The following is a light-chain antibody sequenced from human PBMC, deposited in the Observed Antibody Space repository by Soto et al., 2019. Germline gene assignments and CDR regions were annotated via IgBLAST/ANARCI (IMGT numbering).Light chain of an antibody. Sequence: ITQSPSTLSVSPGERATLHCRASQSVNSNYLAWYQQKPGQAPRLLIYGISKRATDIPDRFSGSGSGTEFTLTISSLQPEDFATYYCQQHGQWPITFGQGTRLEI. V-gene: IGKV3D-15*01. CDR1: QSVNSN. CDR3: QQHGQWPIT. J-gene: IGKJ5*01. CDR2: GIS.